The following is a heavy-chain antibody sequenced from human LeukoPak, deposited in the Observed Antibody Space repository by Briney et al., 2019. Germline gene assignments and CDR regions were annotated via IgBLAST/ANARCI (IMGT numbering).Heavy chain of an antibody. CDR2: TSGSGGST. Sequence: GGSLRLSCAASGFTFSNYAMSWVRQAPGKGLEWVSVTSGSGGSTYYADSVKGRFTISRDNSKNTLYLQMDSLRAEDTALYYCAKDSAVAGTATYFDYWGQGTLVTVSS. CDR3: AKDSAVAGTATYFDY. D-gene: IGHD6-19*01. J-gene: IGHJ4*02. CDR1: GFTFSNYA. V-gene: IGHV3-23*01.